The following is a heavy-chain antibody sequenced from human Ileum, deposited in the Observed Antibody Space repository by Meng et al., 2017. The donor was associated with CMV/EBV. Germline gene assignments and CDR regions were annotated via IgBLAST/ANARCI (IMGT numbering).Heavy chain of an antibody. CDR1: FSLTRGVG. D-gene: IGHD3-22*01. CDR2: VFWDDDK. V-gene: IGHV2-5*02. CDR3: ARTTKARTSYYDTVDY. Sequence: FSLTRGVGVGWIRQPPGKALEWLAAVFWDDDKHYSSSMKSRLSIIKDTSNNQVFLTMTNVDPVDTASYYCARTTKARTSYYDTVDYWGQGTLVTVSS. J-gene: IGHJ4*02.